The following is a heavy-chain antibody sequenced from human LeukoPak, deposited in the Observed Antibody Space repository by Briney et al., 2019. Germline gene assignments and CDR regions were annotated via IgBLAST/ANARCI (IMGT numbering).Heavy chain of an antibody. D-gene: IGHD3-22*01. CDR2: LYTSGST. CDR1: GGSISSYY. CDR3: ARELTYYYDSSGYSLGYFQH. J-gene: IGHJ1*01. Sequence: SETLSLTCTVSGGSISSYYWSWIRQPAGKGLEWIGRLYTSGSTNYNPSLKSRVTMSGDTSKNQFSLKLSSVTAADTAVYYCARELTYYYDSSGYSLGYFQHWGQGTLVTVSS. V-gene: IGHV4-4*07.